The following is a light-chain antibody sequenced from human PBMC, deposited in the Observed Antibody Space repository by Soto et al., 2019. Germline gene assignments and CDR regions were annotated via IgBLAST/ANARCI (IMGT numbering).Light chain of an antibody. CDR3: QQHSNWPPALS. V-gene: IGKV3-11*01. Sequence: EIVLTQSPATLSLSPGESATLSCKASQSVRTFLAWYQQKPGQTPRLLIYDASKRATGIPARFSGSGSGTDFTLTISSLEPEDFAVYYCQQHSNWPPALSFGGGTKVEI. J-gene: IGKJ4*01. CDR2: DAS. CDR1: QSVRTF.